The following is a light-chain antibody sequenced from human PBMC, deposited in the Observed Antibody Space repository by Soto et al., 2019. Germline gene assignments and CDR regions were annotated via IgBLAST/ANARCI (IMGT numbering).Light chain of an antibody. J-gene: IGKJ1*01. CDR3: QQYYTTPVT. Sequence: DIVMTQSPDSLAVSLGERATINCKSSQTVLHGSNYLAWYQQKPGRPPKLLIYWASTRESGVPDRFSGSGSATDFTITISTLQAEDVAVYYCQQYYTTPVTFGQGTKVEIK. V-gene: IGKV4-1*01. CDR1: QTVLHGSNY. CDR2: WAS.